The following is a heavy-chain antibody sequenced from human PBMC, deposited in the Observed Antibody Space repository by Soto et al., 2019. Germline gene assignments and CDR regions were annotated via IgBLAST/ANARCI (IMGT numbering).Heavy chain of an antibody. CDR3: ARKGAAASYAHYYMDV. J-gene: IGHJ6*03. CDR1: GGSISPYY. V-gene: IGHV4-59*01. CDR2: VYYSGNT. Sequence: QVRLQESGPGLVKPSETLSLTCTVSGGSISPYYWSWIRQPPGKGLEWIGYVYYSGNTNYNPSLESRVTISVDTSRNRFSLNLTSATAADTAVYYCARKGAAASYAHYYMDVWGRGTAVTVSS. D-gene: IGHD6-13*01.